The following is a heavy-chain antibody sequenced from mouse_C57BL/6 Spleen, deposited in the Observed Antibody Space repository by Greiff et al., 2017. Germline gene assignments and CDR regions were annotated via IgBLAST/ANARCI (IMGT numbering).Heavy chain of an antibody. CDR3: ARGGDGSSFDY. CDR2: IDPSDSYT. J-gene: IGHJ2*01. Sequence: VQLQQPGAELVMPGASVKLSCKASGYTFTSYWMHWVKQRPGQGLEWIGEIDPSDSYTNYNQKFKGKSTLTVDKSSSTAYMQLSSLTSEDSAVYYCARGGDGSSFDYWGQGTTLTVSS. CDR1: GYTFTSYW. V-gene: IGHV1-69*01. D-gene: IGHD1-1*01.